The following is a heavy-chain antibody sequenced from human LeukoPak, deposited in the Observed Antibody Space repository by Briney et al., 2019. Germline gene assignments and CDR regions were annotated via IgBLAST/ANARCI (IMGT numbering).Heavy chain of an antibody. V-gene: IGHV3-23*01. CDR2: ISGSGSST. D-gene: IGHD2-8*01. J-gene: IGHJ4*02. CDR3: AADNGGYEFDY. Sequence: PGGSVTLSCTASGFSFSVYAMRWVRQAPGQGLEWVSGISGSGSSTYYADSMKGRFTISRDNSKHTLYLQANSLRSEDTAVYYCAADNGGYEFDYSGQGTLVTVSA. CDR1: GFSFSVYA.